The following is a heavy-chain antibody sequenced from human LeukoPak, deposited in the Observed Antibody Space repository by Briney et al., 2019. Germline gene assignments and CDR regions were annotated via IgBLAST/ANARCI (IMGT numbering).Heavy chain of an antibody. J-gene: IGHJ4*02. D-gene: IGHD3-22*01. CDR2: ISSSGSTI. CDR3: ARDEAPPDYYDSSGYYPFDY. Sequence: GGSLRLSCAASGFTFSSYEMNWVRQASGKGLEWVSYISSSGSTIYYADSVKGRFTISRDNAKNSLYLQMNSLRAEDTAVYYCARDEAPPDYYDSSGYYPFDYWGQGTLVTVSS. V-gene: IGHV3-48*03. CDR1: GFTFSSYE.